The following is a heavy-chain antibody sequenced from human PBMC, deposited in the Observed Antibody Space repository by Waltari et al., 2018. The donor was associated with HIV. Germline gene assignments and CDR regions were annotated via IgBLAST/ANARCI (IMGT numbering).Heavy chain of an antibody. CDR2: ISGSPSYI. D-gene: IGHD3-22*01. CDR1: GFTFSSYS. V-gene: IGHV3-21*01. J-gene: IGHJ3*02. Sequence: EVQLVESGGGLVKPGGSLRLSCGTRGFTFSSYSMNWVRQAPGKGLEWVSSISGSPSYIYYADSVKGRFTISRDNAKNSLYLQMNSLRAEDTAVYYCARDPGGNYDSFAFDIWGQGTMVTVSS. CDR3: ARDPGGNYDSFAFDI.